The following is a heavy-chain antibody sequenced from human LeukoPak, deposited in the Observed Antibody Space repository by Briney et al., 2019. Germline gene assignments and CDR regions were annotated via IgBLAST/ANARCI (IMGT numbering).Heavy chain of an antibody. CDR2: TSHNEGNK. Sequence: PGGSLRLSCAASGFTFSNYAVHWVGQAPGKGLEWVAATSHNEGNKYYADSVKGRLTISRDNSKNTLYLEVNSLRNDDTAVYYCARGPGLAMVKGYFDYCGRGTLVTVS. V-gene: IGHV3-30-3*01. D-gene: IGHD5-18*01. CDR1: GFTFSNYA. J-gene: IGHJ4*02. CDR3: ARGPGLAMVKGYFDY.